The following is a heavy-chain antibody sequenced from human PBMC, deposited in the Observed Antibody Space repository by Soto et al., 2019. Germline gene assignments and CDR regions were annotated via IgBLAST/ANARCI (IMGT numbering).Heavy chain of an antibody. CDR1: GGTFSSYA. J-gene: IGHJ6*02. Sequence: SVKVSCKASGGTFSSYAISWVRQAPGQGLEWMGGIIPIFGTANYAQKFQGRVTITADESTSTAYMELSSLRSEDTAVYYCARDWGLRYYDFWSGYLTHTYYYYYGMDVWGQGTTVTVSS. D-gene: IGHD3-3*01. CDR3: ARDWGLRYYDFWSGYLTHTYYYYYGMDV. CDR2: IIPIFGTA. V-gene: IGHV1-69*13.